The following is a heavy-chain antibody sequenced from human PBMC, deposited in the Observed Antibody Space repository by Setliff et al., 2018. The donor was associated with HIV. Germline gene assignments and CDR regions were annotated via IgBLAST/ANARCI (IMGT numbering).Heavy chain of an antibody. V-gene: IGHV1-18*01. CDR1: GYIFTGFG. CDR2: ISAYNGNR. CDR3: VRDESSYYDSSGYLVFDH. J-gene: IGHJ4*02. D-gene: IGHD3-22*01. Sequence: ASVQVSCKTSGYIFTGFGLTWVRQAPGQGLEWMGWISAYNGNRNYAQKVQDRVTMTTDTSTRTAYMELRSLRSDDTAVYYCVRDESSYYDSSGYLVFDHWGQGTLVTVSS.